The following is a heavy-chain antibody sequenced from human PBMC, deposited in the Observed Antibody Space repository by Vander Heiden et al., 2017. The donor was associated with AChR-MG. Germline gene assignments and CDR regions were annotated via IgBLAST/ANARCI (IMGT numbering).Heavy chain of an antibody. CDR3: ARVGYGETLDY. J-gene: IGHJ4*02. V-gene: IGHV4-59*01. Sequence: QVQLQESGPGLVKPSETLSLTCTVSGGSISSYYWSWNRQPPGKGLEWIGYIYYSGSTNYNPSLKSRVTISVDTSKNQFSLKLSSVTAADTAVYYCARVGYGETLDYWGQGTLVTVSS. CDR1: GGSISSYY. D-gene: IGHD4-17*01. CDR2: IYYSGST.